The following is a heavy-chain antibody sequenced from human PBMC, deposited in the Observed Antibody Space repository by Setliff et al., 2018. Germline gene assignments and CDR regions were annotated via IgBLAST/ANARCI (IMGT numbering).Heavy chain of an antibody. J-gene: IGHJ4*02. CDR2: IYSGGTT. CDR1: GGSISGTYYY. Sequence: SETLSLTCTVSGGSISGTYYYWSWIRQPAGKGLEWIGQIYSGGTTYYNSSLKSRVTISVDTSKSQFSLRLNSVTAADTAVYYCARTGTYRYFDYWGRGTRVTVSS. CDR3: ARTGTYRYFDY. V-gene: IGHV4-39*01. D-gene: IGHD1-1*01.